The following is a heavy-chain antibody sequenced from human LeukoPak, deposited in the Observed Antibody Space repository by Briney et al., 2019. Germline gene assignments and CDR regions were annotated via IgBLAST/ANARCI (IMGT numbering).Heavy chain of an antibody. CDR2: INHSGST. D-gene: IGHD3-3*01. V-gene: IGHV4-34*01. CDR1: GGSFSGYY. J-gene: IGHJ4*02. CDR3: ARARTYYDFWSGYYTGPYYFDY. Sequence: SETLSLTCAVYGGSFSGYYWSWIRQPPGKGLEWVGEINHSGSTNYNPSLKSRVTISVDTSKSQFSLKLSSMTAADTAVYYCARARTYYDFWSGYYTGPYYFDYWGQGTLVTVSS.